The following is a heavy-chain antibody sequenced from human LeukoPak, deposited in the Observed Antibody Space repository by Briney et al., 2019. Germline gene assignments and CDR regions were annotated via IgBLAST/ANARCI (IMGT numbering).Heavy chain of an antibody. V-gene: IGHV4-4*07. CDR3: ARGSSSSWYSAYYFDY. Sequence: PSETLSLTCTVSGGSISSYYWSWIRQPAGKGLEWIGRIYTSGSTNYNPSLKSRVTMSVDTSKNQFSLKLSSVTAADTAVYYCARGSSSSWYSAYYFDYWGQGTLVTVSS. CDR1: GGSISSYY. D-gene: IGHD6-13*01. CDR2: IYTSGST. J-gene: IGHJ4*02.